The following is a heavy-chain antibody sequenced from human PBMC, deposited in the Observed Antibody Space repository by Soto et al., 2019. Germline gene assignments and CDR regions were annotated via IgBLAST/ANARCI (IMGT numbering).Heavy chain of an antibody. CDR2: IYGDNDK. Sequence: QITLKESGPSPVKPTQTLTVTCTFSGFSLSNSGVGVAWIRQPPGKALEWLALIYGDNDKRYSPSLKTSLTITKDASKNQVVLTMTTMDPVYTATYYRAPCTLHDYGDYDPGTSHVFDSWGQGTLVTVSS. CDR3: APCTLHDYGDYDPGTSHVFDS. D-gene: IGHD4-17*01. J-gene: IGHJ4*02. V-gene: IGHV2-5*02. CDR1: GFSLSNSGVG.